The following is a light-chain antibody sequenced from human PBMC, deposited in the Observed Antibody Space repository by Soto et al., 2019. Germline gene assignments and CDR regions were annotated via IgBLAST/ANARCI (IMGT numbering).Light chain of an antibody. Sequence: QSALTQPASVSGSPGQSITISCTGTSSDVGDYNDVSWYQQDPGKAPKLMIYDVSNRPSGVSNRFSGSKSGNTASLTISGLQAEDEADYYCTSYTSSSNLVVFGGGTKLTVL. J-gene: IGLJ2*01. CDR2: DVS. CDR3: TSYTSSSNLVV. V-gene: IGLV2-14*01. CDR1: SSDVGDYND.